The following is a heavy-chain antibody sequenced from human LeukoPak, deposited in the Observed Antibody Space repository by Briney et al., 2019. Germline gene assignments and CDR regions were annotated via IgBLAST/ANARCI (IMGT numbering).Heavy chain of an antibody. Sequence: SETLSLTCTASGGSISSYYWSWIRQPPGKGLEWIGYIYTSGSTNYNPSLKSRVTISVDTSKNQFSLKLSSVTAADTAVYYCARHFRGYYDSSGYYSNYYYYYMDVWGKGTTVSVSS. V-gene: IGHV4-4*09. CDR2: IYTSGST. D-gene: IGHD3-22*01. J-gene: IGHJ6*03. CDR1: GGSISSYY. CDR3: ARHFRGYYDSSGYYSNYYYYYMDV.